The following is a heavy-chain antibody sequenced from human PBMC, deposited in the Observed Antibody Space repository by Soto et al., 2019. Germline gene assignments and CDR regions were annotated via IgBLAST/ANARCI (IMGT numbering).Heavy chain of an antibody. D-gene: IGHD5-18*01. V-gene: IGHV1-69*01. CDR3: ARAPQVDTAMVNNAFDI. J-gene: IGHJ3*02. CDR2: IIPIFGTA. Sequence: QVPLVQSGAEVKKPGSSVKVSCKASGGTFSSYAISWVRQAPGQGLEWMGGIIPIFGTANYAQKFQGRVTITADESTSTAYMELSSLRSEDTAVYYCARAPQVDTAMVNNAFDIWGQGTMVTVSS. CDR1: GGTFSSYA.